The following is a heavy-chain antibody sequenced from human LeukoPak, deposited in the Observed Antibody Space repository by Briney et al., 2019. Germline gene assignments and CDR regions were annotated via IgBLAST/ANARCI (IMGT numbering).Heavy chain of an antibody. V-gene: IGHV3-64*01. J-gene: IGHJ3*02. Sequence: PGGSLRLSCAASGFTFSSYAMHWVGQAPGKGLEYVSAISSNGGSTYYANSVKGRFSISRDNSKNTLYLQMGSLRAEDMAVYYCARVGAHDAFHIWGQGTMATVSS. CDR3: ARVGAHDAFHI. D-gene: IGHD4/OR15-4a*01. CDR1: GFTFSSYA. CDR2: ISSNGGST.